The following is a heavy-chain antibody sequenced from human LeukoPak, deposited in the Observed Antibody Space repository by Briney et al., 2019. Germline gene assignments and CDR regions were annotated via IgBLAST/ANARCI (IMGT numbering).Heavy chain of an antibody. CDR3: AREIFGSGSSPDF. D-gene: IGHD3-10*01. CDR2: IWHDGSHK. V-gene: IGHV3-33*01. Sequence: PGRSLRLSCAASGFAFNTYAMHWVRQAPGQGLEWVALIWHDGSHKFYSNSVRGQFTISRDNSKNTVSLQMNNLRPEDTAVYYCAREIFGSGSSPDFWGQGTPVTVSS. J-gene: IGHJ4*02. CDR1: GFAFNTYA.